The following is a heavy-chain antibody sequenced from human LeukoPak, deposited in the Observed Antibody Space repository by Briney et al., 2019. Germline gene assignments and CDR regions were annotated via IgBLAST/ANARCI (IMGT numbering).Heavy chain of an antibody. D-gene: IGHD6-13*01. CDR2: IYSGGNT. Sequence: PGGSLRLSCAASGFTVSSNYMTWVRRAPGKGLEWVSVIYSGGNTYYVDSVKGRFTISRDNAQNSLYLQMNSLRAEDTAIYYCATSTAAAGTDWGQGTLVTVSS. V-gene: IGHV3-53*01. CDR3: ATSTAAAGTD. J-gene: IGHJ4*02. CDR1: GFTVSSNY.